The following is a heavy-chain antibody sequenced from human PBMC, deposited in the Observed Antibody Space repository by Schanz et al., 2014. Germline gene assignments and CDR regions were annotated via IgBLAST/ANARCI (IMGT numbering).Heavy chain of an antibody. J-gene: IGHJ6*02. D-gene: IGHD3-10*01. Sequence: VQLLESGGGLVQPGGSLRLSCAASGFTFRVFAMNWVRQAPGKGLEWVSAISGSGGSTYYADSVKGRFTISRDNSKNTLYLQMNSLRAEDTAVYYCRLWFGELYYGMDVWGQGTTVTVSS. CDR3: RLWFGELYYGMDV. CDR2: ISGSGGST. CDR1: GFTFRVFA. V-gene: IGHV3-23*01.